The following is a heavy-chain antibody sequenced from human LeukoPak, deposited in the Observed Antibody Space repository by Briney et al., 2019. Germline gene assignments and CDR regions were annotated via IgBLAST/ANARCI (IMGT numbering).Heavy chain of an antibody. J-gene: IGHJ4*02. CDR1: VVYFTSSA. Sequence: SVKVSCKASVVYFTSSAVQSVGQARGQRLEWIGWIVVSSGNTNYAQKFQERVTITRDMSTSTAYMELSSLRSEDTAVYYCAADEHWLVRKYWRQGTLVTVSS. CDR3: AADEHWLVRKY. D-gene: IGHD6-19*01. CDR2: IVVSSGNT. V-gene: IGHV1-58*01.